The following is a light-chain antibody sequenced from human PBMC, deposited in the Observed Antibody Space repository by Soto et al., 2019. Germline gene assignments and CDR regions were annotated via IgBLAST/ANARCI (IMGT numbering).Light chain of an antibody. Sequence: QSVLTQPPSGSGTPGQRVTISCSTSSSNIGGNTVNWYQQVPGTAPKLLIYSYDQRPPGVPDRFSGSKSGTSASLAISGLQSEDEADYYCAAWDASLNXYVFGTGTKVTV. V-gene: IGLV1-44*01. CDR1: SSNIGGNT. CDR2: SYD. CDR3: AAWDASLNXYV. J-gene: IGLJ1*01.